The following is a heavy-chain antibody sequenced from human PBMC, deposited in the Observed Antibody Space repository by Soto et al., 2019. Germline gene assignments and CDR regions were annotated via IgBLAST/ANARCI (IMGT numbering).Heavy chain of an antibody. D-gene: IGHD2-15*01. CDR2: IIPIFGTA. CDR1: GGTFSSYA. V-gene: IGHV1-69*01. Sequence: QVQLVQSGAEVKKPGSSVKVSCKASGGTFSSYAISWVRQAPGQGLEWMGGIIPIFGTANYAQKFQGRVTITADESTSTASMGLSSLRSEDKAVYYCARDIKRGYGSGGSCYAWDYWGQGTLVTVSS. CDR3: ARDIKRGYGSGGSCYAWDY. J-gene: IGHJ4*02.